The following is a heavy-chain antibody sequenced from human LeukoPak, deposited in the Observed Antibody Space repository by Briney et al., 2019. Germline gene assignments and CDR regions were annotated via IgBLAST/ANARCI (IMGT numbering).Heavy chain of an antibody. Sequence: GRSLRLTCAASGFTFSSYAMHWVRQAPGKGLEWVAVISYDGSNKYYADSVKGRFTISRDNSKNTLYLQMNSLRAEDTAVYYCARDPGYGDYGYYFDYWGQGTLVTVSS. CDR3: ARDPGYGDYGYYFDY. J-gene: IGHJ4*02. V-gene: IGHV3-30-3*01. D-gene: IGHD4-17*01. CDR1: GFTFSSYA. CDR2: ISYDGSNK.